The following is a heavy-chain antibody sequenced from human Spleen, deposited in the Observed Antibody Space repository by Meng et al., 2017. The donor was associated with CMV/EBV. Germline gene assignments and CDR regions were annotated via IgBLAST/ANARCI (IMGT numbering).Heavy chain of an antibody. D-gene: IGHD1-14*01. Sequence: LRLSCAASGFAFRSYWMSWVRQAQGKGLEWVANIKEDGSEKYYVDSVKGRFTISRDNAKNSLYLQMNSLRAEDTAVYYCARWRPRIDYWGQGTLVTVSS. J-gene: IGHJ4*02. CDR2: IKEDGSEK. CDR1: GFAFRSYW. CDR3: ARWRPRIDY. V-gene: IGHV3-7*01.